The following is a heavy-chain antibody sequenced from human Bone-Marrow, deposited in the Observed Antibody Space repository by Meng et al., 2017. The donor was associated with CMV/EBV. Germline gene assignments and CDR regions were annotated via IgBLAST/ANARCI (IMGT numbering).Heavy chain of an antibody. CDR3: VVGRGFDY. Sequence: VRLVQVGAGVSVPGPSGKVSCKVSAYTLTRYVISWVRQAPGQGLEWMGGISAYNGNTNYAQKLQGRVTMTTDPSTSTAYMELRSLRSDDTAVYYCVVGRGFDYWGQGTLVTVPS. D-gene: IGHD2-2*01. J-gene: IGHJ4*02. V-gene: IGHV1-18*01. CDR1: AYTLTRYV. CDR2: ISAYNGNT.